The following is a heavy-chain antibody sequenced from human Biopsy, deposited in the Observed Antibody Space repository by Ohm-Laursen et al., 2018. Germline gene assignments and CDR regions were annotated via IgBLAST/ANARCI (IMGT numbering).Heavy chain of an antibody. CDR3: ARGQRHYYFLTGYSNADAMDV. D-gene: IGHD3-9*01. J-gene: IGHJ6*02. V-gene: IGHV1-2*02. Sequence: VSVKVSCKASGYTFTDYFLHWVRQAPGQGPEWMGWISPSSGGTNYAQKFQGRVTMIRDTSATTGYMELSSLRSEDTAVYYCARGQRHYYFLTGYSNADAMDVWGQGTTVTVSS. CDR2: ISPSSGGT. CDR1: GYTFTDYF.